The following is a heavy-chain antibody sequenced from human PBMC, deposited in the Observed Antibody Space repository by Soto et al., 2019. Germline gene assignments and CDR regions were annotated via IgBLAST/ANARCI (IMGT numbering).Heavy chain of an antibody. CDR1: GFTFSSYS. Sequence: GGSLRLSCAASGFTFSSYSMNWVRQAPGKGLEWVSSISSSSSYIYYADSVKGRFTISRDNAKKPLYLQMNSLRAEDTAVYYCARDPTVTTKDGDNWFDPWGQGTLVTVSS. CDR3: ARDPTVTTKDGDNWFDP. D-gene: IGHD4-17*01. J-gene: IGHJ5*02. CDR2: ISSSSSYI. V-gene: IGHV3-21*01.